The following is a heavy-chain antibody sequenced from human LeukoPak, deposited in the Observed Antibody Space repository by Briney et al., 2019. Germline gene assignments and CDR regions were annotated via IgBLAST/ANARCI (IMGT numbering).Heavy chain of an antibody. CDR1: GYTFTGYY. D-gene: IGHD3-9*01. V-gene: IGHV1-2*02. CDR2: INPNSGGT. Sequence: ASVKVSCKASGYTFTGYYMHWVQQAPGQGLEWMGWINPNSGGTNYAQKFQGRVTMTRDTSISTAYMELSRLRSDDTAVYYCAGDFDWLYSPYYYGMDVWGQGTTVTVSS. J-gene: IGHJ6*02. CDR3: AGDFDWLYSPYYYGMDV.